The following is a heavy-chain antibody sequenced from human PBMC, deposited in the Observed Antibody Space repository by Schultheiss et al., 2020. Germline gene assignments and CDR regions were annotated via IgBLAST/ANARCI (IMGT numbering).Heavy chain of an antibody. CDR1: DGSISSSSYY. D-gene: IGHD3-22*01. J-gene: IGHJ4*02. CDR3: ASVSYDREDY. CDR2: IYYSGST. V-gene: IGHV4-39*01. Sequence: SQTLSLTCTVSDGSISSSSYYWGWIRQPPGKGLEWIGSIYYSGSTYYNPSLKSRVTISVDTSKNQFSLKLSSVTAADTAVYYCASVSYDREDYWGQGTLVTVSS.